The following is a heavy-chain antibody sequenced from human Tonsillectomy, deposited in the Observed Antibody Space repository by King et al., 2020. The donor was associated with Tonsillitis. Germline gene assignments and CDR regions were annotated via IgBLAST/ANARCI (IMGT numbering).Heavy chain of an antibody. CDR1: GFTLSSSA. Sequence: VQLVESGGGVVQPGRSLRLSCAASGFTLSSSAMHWVRQAPGKGLEWVALIWYDGSNEDYADSVKGRFTISRDSSKNTLYLQMNALRAEDTAVYYCARDLSRNLHGLDVWGQGTTVTVSS. CDR3: ARDLSRNLHGLDV. J-gene: IGHJ6*02. V-gene: IGHV3-33*01. D-gene: IGHD3-9*01. CDR2: IWYDGSNE.